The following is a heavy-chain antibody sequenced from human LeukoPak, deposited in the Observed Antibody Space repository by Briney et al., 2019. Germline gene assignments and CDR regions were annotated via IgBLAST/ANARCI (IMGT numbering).Heavy chain of an antibody. V-gene: IGHV4-38-2*01. CDR2: IYHSGST. CDR1: GYSISSGYY. Sequence: SETLSLTCAVSGYSISSGYYWGWIRQPPGKGLEWIGSIYHSGSTYYNPSLKSRVTISVDTSKNQFSLKLSSVTAADTAVYYCARLGYDYVWGSYRYDAYFDYWGQGTLVTVSS. CDR3: ARLGYDYVWGSYRYDAYFDY. D-gene: IGHD3-16*02. J-gene: IGHJ4*02.